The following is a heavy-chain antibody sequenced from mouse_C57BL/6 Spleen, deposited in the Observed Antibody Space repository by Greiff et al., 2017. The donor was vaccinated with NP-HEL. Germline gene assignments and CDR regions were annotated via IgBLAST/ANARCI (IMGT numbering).Heavy chain of an antibody. CDR2: ISGGGGNT. Sequence: EVQGVESGGGLVKPGGSLKLSCAASGFTFSSYTMSWVRQTPEKRLEWVATISGGGGNTYYPDSVKGRFTISRDNAKNTLYLQMSSLRSEDTALYYCASSKLAWFAYWGQGTLVTVSA. J-gene: IGHJ3*01. CDR1: GFTFSSYT. CDR3: ASSKLAWFAY. D-gene: IGHD4-1*01. V-gene: IGHV5-9*01.